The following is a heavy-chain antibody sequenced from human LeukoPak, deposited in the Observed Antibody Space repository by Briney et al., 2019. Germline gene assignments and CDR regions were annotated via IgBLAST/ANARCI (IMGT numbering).Heavy chain of an antibody. CDR2: ITSTSTYI. CDR3: ARVAAGATIHNYYYSYMDV. Sequence: GGSPRLSCAASGFAFSTYSMSWVRQAPGKGLEWVSSITSTSTYIHYADSVRGRFTISRDNAENSLYLQVNGLRAEDTAVYYCARVAAGATIHNYYYSYMDVWGKGTTVTVSS. D-gene: IGHD5-12*01. CDR1: GFAFSTYS. J-gene: IGHJ6*03. V-gene: IGHV3-21*01.